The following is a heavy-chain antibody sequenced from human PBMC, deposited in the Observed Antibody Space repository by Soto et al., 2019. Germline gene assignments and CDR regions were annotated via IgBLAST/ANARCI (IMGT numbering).Heavy chain of an antibody. Sequence: SETLSLTCAVSGGSISSSNWWSWVRQPPGKGLEWIGEIYHSGSTNYNPSLKNRVTISVDKSKNQFSLKLSSVTAADTAVYYCAREPLWFGELLNHGWFDPWGQGTLVTVSS. CDR1: GGSISSSNW. D-gene: IGHD3-10*01. V-gene: IGHV4-4*02. CDR2: IYHSGST. J-gene: IGHJ5*02. CDR3: AREPLWFGELLNHGWFDP.